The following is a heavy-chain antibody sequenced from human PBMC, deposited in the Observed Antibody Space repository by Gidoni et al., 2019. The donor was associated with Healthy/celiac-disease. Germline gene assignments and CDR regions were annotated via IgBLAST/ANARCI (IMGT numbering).Heavy chain of an antibody. CDR2: ISWNSGSI. Sequence: EVQLVESGGGLVQPGRSLRLSCAASGFTFDDYAMHWVRQAPGKGREWVSGISWNSGSIGYADSVKGRFTISRDNAKNSLYLQMNSLRAEDTALYYCAKDIEEDSYGNNWFDPWGQGTLVTVSS. CDR3: AKDIEEDSYGNNWFDP. D-gene: IGHD5-18*01. J-gene: IGHJ5*02. CDR1: GFTFDDYA. V-gene: IGHV3-9*01.